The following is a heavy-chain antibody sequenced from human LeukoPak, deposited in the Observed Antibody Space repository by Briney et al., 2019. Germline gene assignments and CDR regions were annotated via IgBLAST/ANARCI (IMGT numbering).Heavy chain of an antibody. Sequence: GGSLRLSCVASGFTFNNYAMSWVRQAPGQGLEWVSAISSGGSTSYADSAKGRFTISRDNSQDTLSLQMNSLRVEDTAVYYCEKERRAYDPWYFDLWGRGTLVTVSS. CDR1: GFTFNNYA. CDR3: EKERRAYDPWYFDL. V-gene: IGHV3-23*01. D-gene: IGHD5-12*01. CDR2: ISSGGST. J-gene: IGHJ2*01.